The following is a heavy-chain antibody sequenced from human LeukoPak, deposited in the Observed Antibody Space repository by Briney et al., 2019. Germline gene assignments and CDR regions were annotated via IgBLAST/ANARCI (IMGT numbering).Heavy chain of an antibody. D-gene: IGHD5-12*01. CDR2: IYHIGTT. CDR1: GYSISSGYY. V-gene: IGHV4-38-2*02. Sequence: SETLSLTCAVSGYSISSGYYWFWIRQPPGKGLEWIGTIYHIGTTYYNPSLKSRVTMSVDTSKNQFSLKLSSVTAADSAVYFCAREGASGGYDWGWFDPWGQGTLVTVSS. CDR3: AREGASGGYDWGWFDP. J-gene: IGHJ5*02.